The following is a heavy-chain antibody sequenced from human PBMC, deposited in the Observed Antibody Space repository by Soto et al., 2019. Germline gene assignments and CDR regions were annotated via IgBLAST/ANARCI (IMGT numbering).Heavy chain of an antibody. D-gene: IGHD3-22*01. CDR2: ISGYNGNT. CDR3: ARDLYYYDNSGLGRFDI. J-gene: IGHJ3*02. V-gene: IGHV1-18*04. CDR1: VYTFTSYG. Sequence: SVKVSCKASVYTFTSYGISWVRQAPGQGLEWMGWISGYNGNTNYAQNLQGRVTMTTDTSTSTAYMELRSLRSDDTAVYYCARDLYYYDNSGLGRFDIWGQGTMVTASS.